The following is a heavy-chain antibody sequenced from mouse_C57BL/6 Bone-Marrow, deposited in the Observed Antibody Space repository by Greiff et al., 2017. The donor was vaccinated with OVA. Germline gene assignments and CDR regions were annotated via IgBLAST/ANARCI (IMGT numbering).Heavy chain of an antibody. D-gene: IGHD4-1*01. CDR1: GLHIKDYY. V-gene: IGHV14-4*01. CDR2: IDPENGDT. CDR3: TTSTGTGFAY. Sequence: VQLKQSGAELVRPGASVKLSCTASGLHIKDYYMNWVKQRPEQGLEWIGWIDPENGDTEDAAKFQGKATITSDTSSNTAYLQLSSLTSEDTAVNYCTTSTGTGFAYWGQGTLVTVSA. J-gene: IGHJ3*01.